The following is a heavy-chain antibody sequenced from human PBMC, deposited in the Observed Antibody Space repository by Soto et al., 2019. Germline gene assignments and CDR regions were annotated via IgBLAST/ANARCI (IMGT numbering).Heavy chain of an antibody. Sequence: QVQLVQSGAEVKKPGSSVKVSCKASGGTFSSYTINWVRQAPGQGLEWMGRIIPTLDIADYTQKFQGRVTITADKSTSTVYMELNSLRSEDTAVYYCAREYSSSSSDWFDPWGQGTLVTVSS. CDR3: AREYSSSSSDWFDP. V-gene: IGHV1-69*08. J-gene: IGHJ5*02. D-gene: IGHD6-6*01. CDR1: GGTFSSYT. CDR2: IIPTLDIA.